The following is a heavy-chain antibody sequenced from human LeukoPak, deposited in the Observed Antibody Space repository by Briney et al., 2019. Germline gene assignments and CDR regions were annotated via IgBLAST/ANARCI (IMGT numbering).Heavy chain of an antibody. CDR3: AREVQLGGPGIDY. V-gene: IGHV4-39*07. CDR2: IYYSGST. J-gene: IGHJ4*02. D-gene: IGHD6-6*01. Sequence: SETLSLTCTVSGGSISSSSYYWGWIRQPPGKGLEWIGSIYYSGSTYYNPSLKSRVTISVDTSKSQFSLKLSSVTAADTAVYYCAREVQLGGPGIDYWGQGTLVTVSS. CDR1: GGSISSSSYY.